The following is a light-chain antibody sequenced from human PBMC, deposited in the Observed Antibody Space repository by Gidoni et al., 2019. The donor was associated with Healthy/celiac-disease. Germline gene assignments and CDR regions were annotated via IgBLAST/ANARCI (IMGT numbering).Light chain of an antibody. CDR2: GAS. Sequence: EIVMTQSPATLSVSPGERATLSCRASQSVSSNLAWYQQKPGQAPRLLIYGASTRATGIPARFSGSGSGTEFTLTISSLQSEDFAVYYCQQYNNWPPWXVXQGTXVEIK. CDR1: QSVSSN. J-gene: IGKJ1*01. CDR3: QQYNNWPPWX. V-gene: IGKV3-15*01.